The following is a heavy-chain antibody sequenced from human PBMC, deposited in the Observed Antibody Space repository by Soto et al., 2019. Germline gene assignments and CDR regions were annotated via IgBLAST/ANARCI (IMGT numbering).Heavy chain of an antibody. V-gene: IGHV3-30-3*01. D-gene: IGHD6-6*01. J-gene: IGHJ4*02. CDR3: AGVMGPYSSSSNYFDY. CDR2: ISCDGSNK. Sequence: GGSLRLSCAASGFTFSSYAMHWVRQAPGKGLEWVAVISCDGSNKYYADAVKGRFTISRDNSENTLYLQMNSRRAEDTAVYYCAGVMGPYSSSSNYFDYWGQGTLVTVAS. CDR1: GFTFSSYA.